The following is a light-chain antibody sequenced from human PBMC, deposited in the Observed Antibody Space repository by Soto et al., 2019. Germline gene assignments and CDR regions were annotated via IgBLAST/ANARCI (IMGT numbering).Light chain of an antibody. V-gene: IGKV3-11*01. CDR1: QSVSSY. CDR3: QQRSNWPPKIT. J-gene: IGKJ5*01. Sequence: EIGLTHSPGTLSLSPWEIATRSCRASQSVSSYLAWYQQKPGQAPRLLIYDASNRATGIPARFSGSGSGTDFTLTISSLEPEDFAVYYCQQRSNWPPKITFGQGTRLEIK. CDR2: DAS.